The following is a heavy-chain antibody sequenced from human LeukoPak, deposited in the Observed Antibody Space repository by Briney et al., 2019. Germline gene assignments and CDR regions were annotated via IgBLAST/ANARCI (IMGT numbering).Heavy chain of an antibody. J-gene: IGHJ4*02. Sequence: SETLSLTCTVSGGSFSSYYWSWIRQPAGKGLEWIGRIYTSGSTNYNPSLKSRVTISVDKSKNQFSLKLSSVTAADTAVYYCARAGSIAAAADWGQGTLVTVSS. CDR2: IYTSGST. D-gene: IGHD6-13*01. V-gene: IGHV4-4*07. CDR1: GGSFSSYY. CDR3: ARAGSIAAAAD.